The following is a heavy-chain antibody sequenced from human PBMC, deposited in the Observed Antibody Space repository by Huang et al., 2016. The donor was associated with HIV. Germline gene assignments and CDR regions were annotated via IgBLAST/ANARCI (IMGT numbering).Heavy chain of an antibody. CDR2: ISFDGSKK. J-gene: IGHJ4*02. CDR1: GFTFNNSA. V-gene: IGHV3-30*14. Sequence: VESGGGVVQPGKSLELSCAASGFTFNNSAMYWVRQTPGRGLEWVAHISFDGSKKHYTDSVKGRFTISRDNSKNTQYLQMKNLTTDDTAIYYCARDQWLGQYFDYWGQGTLVTVSS. CDR3: ARDQWLGQYFDY. D-gene: IGHD6-19*01.